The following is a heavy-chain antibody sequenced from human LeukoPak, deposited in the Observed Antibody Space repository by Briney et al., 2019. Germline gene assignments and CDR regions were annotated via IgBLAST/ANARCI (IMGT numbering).Heavy chain of an antibody. Sequence: GGSLRLSCAASGFTFSSYAMSWVRQAPGKGLEWVSAISGSGGSTYYADSVKGRFTISRDNSKNTLYLQMNSLRAEDTAVYYCAIYDSSGYYNYWGQGTLVTVSS. CDR1: GFTFSSYA. CDR2: ISGSGGST. CDR3: AIYDSSGYYNY. V-gene: IGHV3-23*01. D-gene: IGHD3-22*01. J-gene: IGHJ4*02.